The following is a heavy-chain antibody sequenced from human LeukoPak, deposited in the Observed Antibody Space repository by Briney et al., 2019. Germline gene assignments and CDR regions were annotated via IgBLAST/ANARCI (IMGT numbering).Heavy chain of an antibody. D-gene: IGHD5-24*01. Sequence: GGSLRLSCAASGFTFSSYSMSWVRQAPGKGLEWVSAISGSGGDTYYADSVKGRFTISRDNSKNTLYLQMNSLRAEDTAVYYCAKPLTLGEMATRARGYFDYWGQGTLVTVSS. CDR3: AKPLTLGEMATRARGYFDY. CDR1: GFTFSSYS. V-gene: IGHV3-23*01. J-gene: IGHJ4*02. CDR2: ISGSGGDT.